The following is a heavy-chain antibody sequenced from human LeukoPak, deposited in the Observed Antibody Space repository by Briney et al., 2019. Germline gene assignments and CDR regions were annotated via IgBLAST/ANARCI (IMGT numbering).Heavy chain of an antibody. V-gene: IGHV1-2*02. CDR3: ARANLPIGYCSGGSCPHFDY. J-gene: IGHJ4*02. Sequence: ASVKVSCKASGYTFTGYYMHWVRQAPGQGLEWMGWINPNSGGTNYAQKFQGRVTMTRDTSISTAYMELSRLRSDDTAVYYCARANLPIGYCSGGSCPHFDYWGQGTLVTVSS. D-gene: IGHD2-15*01. CDR1: GYTFTGYY. CDR2: INPNSGGT.